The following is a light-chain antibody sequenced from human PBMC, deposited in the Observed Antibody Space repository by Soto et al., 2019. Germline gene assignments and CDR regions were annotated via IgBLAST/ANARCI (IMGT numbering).Light chain of an antibody. J-gene: IGKJ3*01. Sequence: IQLTQSPSSLSASVGDRVTITCRASQGISSFLAWYQQKPGKAPKLLIYGASTLQSGVPSRFSGSGSGTDFTLTIGSLLPEDFATYYCQQLNSFPIPFGPGTKVDI. CDR2: GAS. CDR3: QQLNSFPIP. V-gene: IGKV1-9*01. CDR1: QGISSF.